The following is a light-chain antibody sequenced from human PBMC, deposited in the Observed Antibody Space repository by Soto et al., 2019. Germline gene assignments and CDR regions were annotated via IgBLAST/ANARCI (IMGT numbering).Light chain of an antibody. CDR3: QQYETLPWT. CDR2: DAS. Sequence: DIQMTQSPSSLSVSVGDRVTITCQARQDISNYLKWYQQKPGKVPNLLIYDASNLETGVPSRFSGRGSGTDFTFTISGLQPEDIATYYCQQYETLPWTFGQGTKVEI. V-gene: IGKV1-33*01. CDR1: QDISNY. J-gene: IGKJ1*01.